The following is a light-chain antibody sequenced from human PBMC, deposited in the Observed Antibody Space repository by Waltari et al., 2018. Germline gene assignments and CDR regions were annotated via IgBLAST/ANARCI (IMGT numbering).Light chain of an antibody. J-gene: IGKJ5*01. Sequence: DIQMTQSPSSLSASVGDRVTITCRASQPIVRYLNWYQQKPGKAPKLLIYAASTLQRGVPSRFSGSGSGTDFTRAINSVQPDDFAPYFCQQTSSAPFTFGRGTRLDFK. V-gene: IGKV1-39*01. CDR3: QQTSSAPFT. CDR2: AAS. CDR1: QPIVRY.